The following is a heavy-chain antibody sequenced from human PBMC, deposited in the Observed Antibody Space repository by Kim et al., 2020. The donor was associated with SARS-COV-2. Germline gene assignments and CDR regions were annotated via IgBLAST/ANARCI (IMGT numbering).Heavy chain of an antibody. D-gene: IGHD5-12*01. CDR3: VTDTALRDGFETY. V-gene: IGHV3-33*03. J-gene: IGHJ4*02. Sequence: YYADSLKGRFTISRDNTRNILYLQMDSLRAEDTGVYYCVTDTALRDGFETYWGQGPLVTVSS.